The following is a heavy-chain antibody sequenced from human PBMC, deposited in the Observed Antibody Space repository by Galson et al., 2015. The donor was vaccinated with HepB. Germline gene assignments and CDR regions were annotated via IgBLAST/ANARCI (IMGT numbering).Heavy chain of an antibody. CDR2: IYYSGST. J-gene: IGHJ4*02. D-gene: IGHD3-22*01. Sequence: LSLTCTVSGGSISSGDYYWSWIRQPPGKGLEWIGYIYYSGSTYYNPSLKSRVTISVDASKNQFSLKLSSVTAADTAVYYCARAGGYYDSSGYPDYWGQGTLVTVSS. CDR3: ARAGGYYDSSGYPDY. V-gene: IGHV4-30-4*01. CDR1: GGSISSGDYY.